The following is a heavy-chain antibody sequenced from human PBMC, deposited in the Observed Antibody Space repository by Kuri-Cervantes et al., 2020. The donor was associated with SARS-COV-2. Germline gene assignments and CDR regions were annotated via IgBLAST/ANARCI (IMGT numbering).Heavy chain of an antibody. CDR1: GGSFSGYY. CDR3: ARDHIGYGDYGMDV. CDR2: ISSSGSTI. V-gene: IGHV3-11*01. Sequence: LSLTCAVYGGSFSGYYWSWIRQAPGKGLEWVSYISSSGSTIYYADSVKGRFTISRDNAKNSLYLQMNSLRAEDTAVYYCARDHIGYGDYGMDVWGQGTTVTVSS. J-gene: IGHJ6*02. D-gene: IGHD4-17*01.